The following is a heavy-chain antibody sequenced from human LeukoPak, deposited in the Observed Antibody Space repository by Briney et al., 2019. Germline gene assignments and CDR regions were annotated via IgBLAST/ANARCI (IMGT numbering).Heavy chain of an antibody. J-gene: IGHJ2*01. CDR2: TYYSGTT. CDR1: GGSISSYY. CDR3: ARDLVEMATRYFDL. V-gene: IGHV4-59*01. Sequence: SETRSLTCTVAGGSISSYYWSWVRQPPGKGLEWVGYTYYSGTTNYTPSLKSRVTISVDTSKNQFSLKLSSVTAADTAVYYCARDLVEMATRYFDLWGRGTLVTVSS. D-gene: IGHD5-24*01.